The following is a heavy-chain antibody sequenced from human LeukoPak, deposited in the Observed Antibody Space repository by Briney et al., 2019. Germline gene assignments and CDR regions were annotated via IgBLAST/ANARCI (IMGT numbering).Heavy chain of an antibody. J-gene: IGHJ5*02. D-gene: IGHD2-15*01. CDR1: GGSFSGYY. CDR2: INHSGST. Sequence: KPSETLSLTCAVYGGSFSGYYWSWIRPPPGKGLEGIGEINHSGSTNYNPSLKSRVTISVDTSKNQFSLKLSSVTAADTAVYYCARVPIVVVVAATLKSDWFDPWGQGTLVTVSS. CDR3: ARVPIVVVVAATLKSDWFDP. V-gene: IGHV4-34*01.